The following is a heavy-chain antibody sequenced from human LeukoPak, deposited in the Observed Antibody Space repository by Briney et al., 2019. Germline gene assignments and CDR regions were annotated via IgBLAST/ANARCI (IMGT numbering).Heavy chain of an antibody. Sequence: SETLSLTCTVSGYSISSGYYWGWFRHPPGKGLQWIGSIYHRGSTYYNPSLKSRVTISVDTSKNQFSLTLSSVTAADTAADYGTSSYIVKSWFDPWGQGTLVTVSS. J-gene: IGHJ5*02. CDR1: GYSISSGYY. V-gene: IGHV4-38-2*02. CDR2: IYHRGST. CDR3: TSSYIVKSWFDP. D-gene: IGHD2-15*01.